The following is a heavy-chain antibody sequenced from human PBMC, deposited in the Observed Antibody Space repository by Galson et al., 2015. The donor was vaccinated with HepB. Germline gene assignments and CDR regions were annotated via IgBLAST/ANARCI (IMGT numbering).Heavy chain of an antibody. CDR1: GFTFSGYA. J-gene: IGHJ4*02. CDR2: ISDSGGST. V-gene: IGHV3-23*01. D-gene: IGHD6-19*01. Sequence: SLRLSCAASGFTFSGYAMSWVRQAPGKGLEWVSVISDSGGSTYYADSVKGRFTISRDNSKNTLYLQMNSLRAEDTAVYYCAKDGDSHGWLFDNWGQGTLVTVSS. CDR3: AKDGDSHGWLFDN.